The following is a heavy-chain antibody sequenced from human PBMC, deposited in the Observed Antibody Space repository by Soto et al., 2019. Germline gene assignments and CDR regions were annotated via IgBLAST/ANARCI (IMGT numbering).Heavy chain of an antibody. D-gene: IGHD1-7*01. CDR2: IIPIFGTA. V-gene: IGHV1-69*12. CDR3: ARGNFVHTHDAFDI. CDR1: GGTFSSYA. Sequence: QVQLVQSGAEVKKPGSSVTVSCKASGGTFSSYAISWVRQAPGQGLEWMGGIIPIFGTANYAQKFQGRVTTTADESTSTAYMELSSLRSEDTAVYYCARGNFVHTHDAFDIWGQGTMVTVSS. J-gene: IGHJ3*02.